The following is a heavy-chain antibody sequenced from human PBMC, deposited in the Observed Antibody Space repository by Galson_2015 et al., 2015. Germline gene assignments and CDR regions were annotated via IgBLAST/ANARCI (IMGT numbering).Heavy chain of an antibody. V-gene: IGHV3-23*01. CDR3: AKRAEGCSSTSCHYWYFDL. J-gene: IGHJ2*01. D-gene: IGHD2-2*01. Sequence: SLRLSCAASGFTFSNYAMSWVRQAPGKGLEWVSTINRSGGSTFYADSVRGRFTISRDNSKNTLFLQMNSLRAEDTAIYYCAKRAEGCSSTSCHYWYFDLWGRGALVTVSS. CDR1: GFTFSNYA. CDR2: INRSGGST.